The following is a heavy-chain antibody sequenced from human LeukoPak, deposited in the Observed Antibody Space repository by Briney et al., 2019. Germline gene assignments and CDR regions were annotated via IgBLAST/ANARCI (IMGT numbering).Heavy chain of an antibody. CDR2: IWFDGSNK. D-gene: IGHD1-1*01. CDR3: VRDPSGSGFAFDS. CDR1: GFIFSNDA. Sequence: GGSLRLSCAASGFIFSNDAMHWVRQAPGRGLEWVAFIWFDGSNKHYADSVKGRFTISRDNSEDTLYLQMNSLRAEDTAVYYCVRDPSGSGFAFDSWGQGTLVTVSS. J-gene: IGHJ4*02. V-gene: IGHV3-33*01.